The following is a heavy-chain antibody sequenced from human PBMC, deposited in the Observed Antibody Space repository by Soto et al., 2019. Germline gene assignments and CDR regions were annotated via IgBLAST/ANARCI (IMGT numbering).Heavy chain of an antibody. V-gene: IGHV3-30-3*01. Sequence: GGSLRLSCAASGFTFSSYAMHWVRQAPGKGLEWVAVISYDGSNKYYADSVKGRFTISRDNSKNTLYLQMNSLRAEDTAVYYCARRLFYGPSVDYWGQGTLVTVSS. CDR2: ISYDGSNK. D-gene: IGHD3-10*01. CDR3: ARRLFYGPSVDY. J-gene: IGHJ4*02. CDR1: GFTFSSYA.